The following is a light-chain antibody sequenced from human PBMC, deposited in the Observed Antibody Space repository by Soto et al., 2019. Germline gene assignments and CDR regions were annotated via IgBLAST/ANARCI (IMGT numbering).Light chain of an antibody. CDR2: DAS. CDR1: QVSSNY. Sequence: DIQMTQSPSSLSASLGDRVTITCHGSQVSSNYLTWYQQKPGKAPRLLIYDASNLETGVPSRFSGSGSGTDFTFTISSLQPEDIATYYCQQYDNLPITFGQGTRLEIK. J-gene: IGKJ5*01. CDR3: QQYDNLPIT. V-gene: IGKV1-33*01.